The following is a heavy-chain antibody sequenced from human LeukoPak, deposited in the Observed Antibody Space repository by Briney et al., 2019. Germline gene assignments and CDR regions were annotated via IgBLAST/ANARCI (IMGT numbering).Heavy chain of an antibody. D-gene: IGHD4-17*01. CDR2: ISGSGGST. Sequence: GGSLRLSCAASGFTFSSYAMSWVRQAPGKGREWVSAISGSGGSTYYADSVKGRFTISRDNSKDTLYLQMNSLRAEDTAVYYCAKLDVSYGDYVLAGSYYYYGMDVWGQGTTVTVSS. J-gene: IGHJ6*02. CDR1: GFTFSSYA. CDR3: AKLDVSYGDYVLAGSYYYYGMDV. V-gene: IGHV3-23*01.